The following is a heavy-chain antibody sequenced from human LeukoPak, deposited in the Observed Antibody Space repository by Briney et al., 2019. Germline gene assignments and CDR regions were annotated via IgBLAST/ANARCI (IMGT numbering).Heavy chain of an antibody. CDR2: IYYSGIT. V-gene: IGHV4-59*01. D-gene: IGHD1-26*01. CDR1: GGSISSYY. CDR3: ARDMVGVSWDYNWFDL. Sequence: SETLSLTCTVSGGSISSYYWSWIRQPAGKGLEWIGYIYYSGITNYNPSLKSRVTISVDTSKNQSFLKLSSVTAADTAVYYCARDMVGVSWDYNWFDLWGQGTLVTVSS. J-gene: IGHJ5*02.